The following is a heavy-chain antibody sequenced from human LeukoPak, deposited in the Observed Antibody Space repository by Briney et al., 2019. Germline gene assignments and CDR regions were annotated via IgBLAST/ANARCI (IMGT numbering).Heavy chain of an antibody. CDR1: GFTFTDYY. D-gene: IGHD3-22*01. CDR2: ITNSGNAT. CDR3: VRDRAYYDSRNYYHYFDY. Sequence: GGSLRLSCAASGFTFTDYYMNWIRQAPGKGLEWVAYITNSGNATQYADSLKGRFTISRDNAQNSLFLEMNSLTAEDTALYSCVRDRAYYDSRNYYHYFDYWGQGILVTVSS. J-gene: IGHJ4*02. V-gene: IGHV3-11*01.